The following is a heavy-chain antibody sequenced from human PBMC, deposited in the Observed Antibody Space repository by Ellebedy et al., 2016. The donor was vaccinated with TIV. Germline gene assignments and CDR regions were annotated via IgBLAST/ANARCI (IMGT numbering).Heavy chain of an antibody. D-gene: IGHD6-13*01. Sequence: MPSETLSLTCGVSGGSINSDNYWSWVRQSPGRGLEWIGEVYHSGHTNYNPSLRRRVSISVDKSKSQFSLRLRSMTAADTAVYYCARGQLVVGYWGQGTLVTVSS. V-gene: IGHV4-4*02. CDR1: GGSINSDNY. CDR3: ARGQLVVGY. J-gene: IGHJ4*02. CDR2: VYHSGHT.